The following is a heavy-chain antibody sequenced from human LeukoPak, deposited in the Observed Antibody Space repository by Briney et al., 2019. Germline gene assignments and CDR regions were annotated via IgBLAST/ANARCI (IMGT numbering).Heavy chain of an antibody. V-gene: IGHV4-59*01. D-gene: IGHD2/OR15-2a*01. J-gene: IGHJ4*02. CDR1: GGSISRYY. CDR3: ARGRTTFDY. Sequence: KPSETLSLTCTVSGGSISRYYWSWIRQPPGKGLEWIGYIYYSGNTNYNPSHKSRVTISVDTSKNQFSLKLSSVTAADTAVYYCARGRTTFDYWGQGTLVTVSS. CDR2: IYYSGNT.